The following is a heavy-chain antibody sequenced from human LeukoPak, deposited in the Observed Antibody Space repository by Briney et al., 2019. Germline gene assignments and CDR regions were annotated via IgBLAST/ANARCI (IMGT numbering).Heavy chain of an antibody. V-gene: IGHV1-69*05. CDR2: IIPIFGTA. D-gene: IGHD2-2*01. CDR3: ARGVPVTYYYYYYMDV. J-gene: IGHJ6*03. Sequence: SVKVSCKASGGTFSSYAISWVRQAPGQGLEWMGGIIPIFGTANYAQKFQGRVTITTDESTSTAYMELSSLRSEDTAVYYCARGVPVTYYYYYYMDVWGKGTTVTVSS. CDR1: GGTFSSYA.